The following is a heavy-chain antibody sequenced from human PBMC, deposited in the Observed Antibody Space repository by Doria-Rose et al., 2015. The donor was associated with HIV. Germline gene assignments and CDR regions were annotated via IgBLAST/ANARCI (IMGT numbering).Heavy chain of an antibody. Sequence: QVTLKESGPVLVKPTETLTLTCTVSGVSLSSPGMGVSWIRQPPGKALEWLAKIFSDDERSYQTSLKSRLTIARCTSKSQVVLTRTDMDPVDTATYYCARIKSSRWYHKYYFDFWGQGTLVIVSA. J-gene: IGHJ4*02. V-gene: IGHV2-26*01. D-gene: IGHD6-13*01. CDR3: ARIKSSRWYHKYYFDF. CDR1: GVSLSSPGMG. CDR2: IFSDDER.